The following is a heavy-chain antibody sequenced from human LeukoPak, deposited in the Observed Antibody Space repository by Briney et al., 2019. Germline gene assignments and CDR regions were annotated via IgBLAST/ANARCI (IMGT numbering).Heavy chain of an antibody. Sequence: SQTLSLTCTVSGGSISSGGYYWSWIRQHPGKGLEWIGYIYYSGSTYYNPSLKSRVTISVDTSKNQFSLKLSSVTAADTAVYYCARERVFGYYYDSSGTQGLDYWGQGTLVTVSS. V-gene: IGHV4-30-4*08. CDR3: ARERVFGYYYDSSGTQGLDY. CDR1: GGSISSGGYY. CDR2: IYYSGST. D-gene: IGHD3-22*01. J-gene: IGHJ4*02.